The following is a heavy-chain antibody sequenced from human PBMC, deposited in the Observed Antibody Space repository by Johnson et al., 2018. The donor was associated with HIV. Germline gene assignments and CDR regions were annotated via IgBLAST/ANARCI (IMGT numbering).Heavy chain of an antibody. CDR1: GFTFSNYG. CDR3: ARGFLTGTPSDAFDI. J-gene: IGHJ3*02. D-gene: IGHD1-1*01. Sequence: VQVVESGGGVVQPGRSLRLSCAASGFTFSNYGMAWVRQAPGKGLEWVTVISFAGVKKYYADSVKGRFTISRDNSKNTLYLQMNSLRAEDTAVYYCARGFLTGTPSDAFDIWGQGTMVTVSS. CDR2: ISFAGVKK. V-gene: IGHV3-30*03.